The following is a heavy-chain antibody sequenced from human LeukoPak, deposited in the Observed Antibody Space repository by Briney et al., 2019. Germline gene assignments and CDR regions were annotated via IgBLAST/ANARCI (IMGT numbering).Heavy chain of an antibody. CDR3: AREDTKGSSAFDI. CDR2: INTNSGDT. CDR1: GYPFTDYY. D-gene: IGHD2-8*01. Sequence: ASVKVSCKASGYPFTDYYMHWVRQAPGQGLEWMGWINTNSGDTNYAQNFQGRVTMTRDTSISTAYMDLSRLRSDDTAVYYCAREDTKGSSAFDIWGQGTMVTVSS. V-gene: IGHV1-2*02. J-gene: IGHJ3*02.